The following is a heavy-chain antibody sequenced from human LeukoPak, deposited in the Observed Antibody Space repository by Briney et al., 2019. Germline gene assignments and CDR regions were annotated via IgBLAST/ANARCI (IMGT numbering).Heavy chain of an antibody. V-gene: IGHV3-21*01. CDR2: ISSSSSYI. Sequence: GGSLRLSCAASGFTFSSYSMNWVRQAPGKGLEWVSSISSSSSYIYYADSVKGRFTVSRDNAKNSLYLQMNSLRAEDTAVYYCAVSNSWYFDYWGQGTLVTVSS. D-gene: IGHD4-11*01. CDR3: AVSNSWYFDY. CDR1: GFTFSSYS. J-gene: IGHJ4*02.